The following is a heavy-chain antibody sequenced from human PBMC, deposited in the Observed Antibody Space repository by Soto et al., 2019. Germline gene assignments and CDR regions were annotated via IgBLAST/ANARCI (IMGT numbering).Heavy chain of an antibody. CDR3: ATYRKFFQI. CDR1: GGSFSDYS. J-gene: IGHJ3*02. Sequence: SETLSLTCAVYGGSFSDYSWSWIRQPPGKGLEWIGFIYNSGSTYYNSSLKSRVTISVDRSKNHFFLNLTSVTAADTAVYYCATYRKFFQIWGQGTKVTVSS. V-gene: IGHV4-30-2*01. CDR2: IYNSGST.